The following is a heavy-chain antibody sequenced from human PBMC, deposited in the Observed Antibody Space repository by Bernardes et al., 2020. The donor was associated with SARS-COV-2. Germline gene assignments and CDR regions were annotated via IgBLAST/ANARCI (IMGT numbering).Heavy chain of an antibody. V-gene: IGHV4-59*08. CDR2: IYYSGST. CDR3: ARRRYCSSTSCYRGNGMDV. Sequence: SETLSLTCTVSGGSISSYYWSWIRQPPGKGLEWIGYIYYSGSTNYNPSLKSRVTISVDTSKNQFSLKLSSVTAADTAVYYCARRRYCSSTSCYRGNGMDVWGQGTTVTVSS. CDR1: GGSISSYY. J-gene: IGHJ6*02. D-gene: IGHD2-2*02.